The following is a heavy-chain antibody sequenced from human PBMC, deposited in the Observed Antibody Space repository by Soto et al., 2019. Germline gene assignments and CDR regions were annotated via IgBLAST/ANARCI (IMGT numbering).Heavy chain of an antibody. D-gene: IGHD2-2*01. V-gene: IGHV1-69*13. CDR2: IIPISGTA. CDR1: RGTFSTYA. Sequence: SVKVSCKASRGTFSTYAISWVRQAPGQGLEWMGGIIPISGTANYAQKFQGRVTITADEATSTAYMELSSLRSEDTAVYFCSREGVGVVKADTHRSSWAYWGQGTLVAVSS. CDR3: SREGVGVVKADTHRSSWAY. J-gene: IGHJ4*02.